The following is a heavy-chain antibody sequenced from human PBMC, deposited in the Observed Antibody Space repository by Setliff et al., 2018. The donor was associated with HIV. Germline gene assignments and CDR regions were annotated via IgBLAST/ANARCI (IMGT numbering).Heavy chain of an antibody. V-gene: IGHV4-59*08. D-gene: IGHD6-19*01. CDR3: ASPASGGSSGQYHY. CDR2: ISYIGYT. J-gene: IGHJ4*02. CDR1: GDSISSYY. Sequence: PSETLSLTCTVSGDSISSYYWSWIRQPPGKGLEWIGYISYIGYTYYNPSLKSRVTISVDTSKNQFSLKLSSVTAADTAVYYCASPASGGSSGQYHYWGQGTLVTSPQ.